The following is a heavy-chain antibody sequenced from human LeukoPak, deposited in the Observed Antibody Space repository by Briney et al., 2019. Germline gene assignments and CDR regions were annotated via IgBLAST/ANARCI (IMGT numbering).Heavy chain of an antibody. D-gene: IGHD4-17*01. CDR2: IYYSGST. CDR3: ARRLYGDHSFDY. V-gene: IGHV4-59*01. Sequence: SQTLSLTCTVSGGSISSYYWSWIRQPSGKGLEWIGYIYYSGSTNYNPSLKSRVTISVDTSKNQFSLKLSSVTAADTAVYYCARRLYGDHSFDYWGQGTLVTVSS. J-gene: IGHJ4*02. CDR1: GGSISSYY.